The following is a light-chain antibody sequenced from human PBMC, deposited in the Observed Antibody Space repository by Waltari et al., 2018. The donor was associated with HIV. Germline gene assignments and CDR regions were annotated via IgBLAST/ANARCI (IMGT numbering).Light chain of an antibody. V-gene: IGLV2-23*02. CDR1: SSDVATYKI. CDR3: CSYVSNVI. Sequence: QSALTQPASVSGSPGQSITISCTRTSSDVATYKIVSWYQQHPGKAPELMIYEVSKRPPGFSDRFSGSKSGDTASLTISGLQAEDEADYYCCSYVSNVIFGGGTKLTVL. J-gene: IGLJ2*01. CDR2: EVS.